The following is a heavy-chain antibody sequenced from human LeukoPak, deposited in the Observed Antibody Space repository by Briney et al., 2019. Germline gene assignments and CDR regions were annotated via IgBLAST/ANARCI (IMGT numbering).Heavy chain of an antibody. CDR2: ISGSGGST. D-gene: IGHD3-3*01. J-gene: IGHJ4*02. Sequence: GSLRLSCAASGFTFSIYAMSWVRQAPGKGLEWVSAISGSGGSTYYADSVKGRFTISGDNSKNTLYLQMNSLRAEDTAVYYCAKGGPNDFWSPDLVDYWGQGTLVTVSS. V-gene: IGHV3-23*01. CDR3: AKGGPNDFWSPDLVDY. CDR1: GFTFSIYA.